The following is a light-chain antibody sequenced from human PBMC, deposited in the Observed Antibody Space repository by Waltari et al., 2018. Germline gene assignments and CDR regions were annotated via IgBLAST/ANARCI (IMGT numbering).Light chain of an antibody. V-gene: IGLV8-61*01. Sequence: QTVVTQEPSLSVSPGGTVTLTFALGSGSLSSPSYASWYQQRPGQTPRTLVYKANIRSSGVPDRFSGSVLGNKAVLIITGAQAEDESTYYCLLYMGSGIWVFGGGTKLTVL. J-gene: IGLJ3*02. CDR2: KAN. CDR3: LLYMGSGIWV. CDR1: SGSLSSPSY.